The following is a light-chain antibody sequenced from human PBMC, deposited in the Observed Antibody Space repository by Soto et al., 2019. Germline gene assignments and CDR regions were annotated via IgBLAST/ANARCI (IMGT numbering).Light chain of an antibody. CDR2: WAS. CDR1: QSVLYNSNNKNY. J-gene: IGKJ2*01. V-gene: IGKV4-1*01. Sequence: DIVMTQSPDSLAVSLGERATINCKSSQSVLYNSNNKNYLAWYQQKPGKPPKLLIYWASTRESGVPDRFSGSGSGTDFTLTISSPQAEDVAVYYCQQYYSTPYTFGQGTKLEIK. CDR3: QQYYSTPYT.